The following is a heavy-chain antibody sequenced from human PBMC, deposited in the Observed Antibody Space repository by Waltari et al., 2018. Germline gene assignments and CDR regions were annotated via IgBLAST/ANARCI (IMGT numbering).Heavy chain of an antibody. CDR3: AREYSSFDY. V-gene: IGHV4-59*01. CDR2: IHYSGST. J-gene: IGHJ4*02. D-gene: IGHD6-13*01. Sequence: VQLQESGPGLVKPSETLSLTCTVSGGSISTYYWSWIRQPPGKGLEWIGYIHYSGSTSYNPSLKSRVTISVDTSKNQLSLKVSSVTAADTAVYYCAREYSSFDYWGQGTLVTVSS. CDR1: GGSISTYY.